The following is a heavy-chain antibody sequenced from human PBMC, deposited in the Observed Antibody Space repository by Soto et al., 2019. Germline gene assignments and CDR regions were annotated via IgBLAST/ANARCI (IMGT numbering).Heavy chain of an antibody. CDR3: TREGSAPYYYYGMDA. CDR1: GYTFTTYG. Sequence: ASVKVSCKASGYTFTTYGISWVRQAPVQGLEWMGWINTHNGNTNYAQNFQGRVIMTADTSTSTAYMELRSLRSDDTAVYYCTREGSAPYYYYGMDAWGQGTTVTVSS. J-gene: IGHJ6*02. V-gene: IGHV1-18*01. CDR2: INTHNGNT. D-gene: IGHD3-10*01.